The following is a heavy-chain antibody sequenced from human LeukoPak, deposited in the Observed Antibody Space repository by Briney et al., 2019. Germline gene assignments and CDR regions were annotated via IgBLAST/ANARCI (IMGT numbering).Heavy chain of an antibody. Sequence: SETLSLTCAVYGGSFSGYYWSWIRQPPGKGLEWIGEINHSGSTNYNPSLKSRVTISVDTSKNQFSLKLSSVTAADTAVYYCARSVVPAAILYPDWYFDLWGRGTLVTVSS. CDR2: INHSGST. CDR1: GGSFSGYY. V-gene: IGHV4-34*01. J-gene: IGHJ2*01. D-gene: IGHD2-2*02. CDR3: ARSVVPAAILYPDWYFDL.